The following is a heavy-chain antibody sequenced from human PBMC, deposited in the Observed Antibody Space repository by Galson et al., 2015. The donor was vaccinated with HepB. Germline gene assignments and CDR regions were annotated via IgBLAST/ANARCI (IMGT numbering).Heavy chain of an antibody. J-gene: IGHJ4*02. D-gene: IGHD5-12*01. Sequence: SLRLSCAASGFIFSNAWMNWVRQVPGKGLEWVGRIKSKSDGGTTDYAAPVKGRFTVSRDDSKNTLHLQMNSLKTDDTALYYCATGAVHKLATIDYWGQGTLVTVSS. CDR2: IKSKSDGGTT. V-gene: IGHV3-15*07. CDR3: ATGAVHKLATIDY. CDR1: GFIFSNAW.